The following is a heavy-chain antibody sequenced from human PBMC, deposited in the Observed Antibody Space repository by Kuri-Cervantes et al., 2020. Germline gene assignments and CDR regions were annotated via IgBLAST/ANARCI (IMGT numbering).Heavy chain of an antibody. CDR1: GGSFSGHY. J-gene: IGHJ4*02. D-gene: IGHD5-12*01. Sequence: SQTLSLTCAVYGGSFSGHYWSWIRQPPGKGLEWIGEINHSGSTNYNPSLKSRVTISVDKSKNQFSLKLSSVTAEDTAVYYCARGGLGYSGYDSWGDYWGQGTLVPSPQ. CDR2: INHSGST. V-gene: IGHV4-34*01. CDR3: ARGGLGYSGYDSWGDY.